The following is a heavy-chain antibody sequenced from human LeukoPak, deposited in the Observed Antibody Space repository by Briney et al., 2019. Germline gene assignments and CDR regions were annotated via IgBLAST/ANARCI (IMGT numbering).Heavy chain of an antibody. D-gene: IGHD3-22*01. CDR1: GFTFSSYW. Sequence: GGSLRLSCAASGFTFSSYWMSWVRQAPGKGLEWVANIKQDGSEKYYVDSVKGRFTISRDNAKNSLYLQMNSLGAEDTAVYYCAREGSLDYYDSSGYMDYWGQGTLVTVSS. CDR3: AREGSLDYYDSSGYMDY. V-gene: IGHV3-7*01. CDR2: IKQDGSEK. J-gene: IGHJ4*02.